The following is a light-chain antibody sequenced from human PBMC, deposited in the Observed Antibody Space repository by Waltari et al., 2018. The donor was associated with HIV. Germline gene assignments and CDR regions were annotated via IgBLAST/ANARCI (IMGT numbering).Light chain of an antibody. CDR3: LQRTNWPAT. CDR2: DAS. J-gene: IGKJ4*01. CDR1: QSVGSS. Sequence: EIVLTQSPATLSLPPGARATLSCRARQSVGSSLVWYQQKPGQAPRLLIYDASTRATGIPARFSGSGSGTDFTLTISSLEPEDFAIYYCLQRTNWPATFGGGTKVEIK. V-gene: IGKV3-11*01.